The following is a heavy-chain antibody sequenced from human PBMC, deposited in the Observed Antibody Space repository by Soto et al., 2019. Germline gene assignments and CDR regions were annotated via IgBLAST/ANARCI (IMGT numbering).Heavy chain of an antibody. D-gene: IGHD1-1*01. Sequence: PGGSLRLSCTASGLTVSGKKYVAWVRQAPGEGLEWVSALYDVDGSFYSDSVKGRFTTSSDSSKTTVYLQMNDLRPADTAVYYCATWHEREHAYDVWGQGTTVTVSS. J-gene: IGHJ3*01. CDR2: LYDVDGS. CDR1: GLTVSGKKY. CDR3: ATWHEREHAYDV. V-gene: IGHV3-53*01.